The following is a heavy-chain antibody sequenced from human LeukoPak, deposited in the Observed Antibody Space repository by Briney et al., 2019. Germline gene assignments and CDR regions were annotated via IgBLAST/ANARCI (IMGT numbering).Heavy chain of an antibody. CDR1: GGSISSSSQS. J-gene: IGHJ6*03. V-gene: IGHV4-39*01. D-gene: IGHD1-1*01. CDR2: IFYGGNT. CDR3: ARLLQYSYYYYMDV. Sequence: PSEALSLTCTVSGGSISSSSQSWGWIRQPPGKGLECIGLIFYGGNTDYSPSLKSRLTISIDTSLNQFSLKLTSVTAADTAVYYCARLLQYSYYYYMDVWGKGTTVTVSS.